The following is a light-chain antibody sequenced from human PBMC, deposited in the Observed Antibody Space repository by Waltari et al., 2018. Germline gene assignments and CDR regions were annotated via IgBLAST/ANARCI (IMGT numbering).Light chain of an antibody. V-gene: IGKV3-20*01. CDR3: QQYDGEVVT. J-gene: IGKJ4*01. Sequence: LSCRASQSVTSISLTWYQKKVGQAPRLLIYGTSSRATGIPDRFSGSGSGTEFTLTISRLEPEDFAVYYCQQYDGEVVTFGGGTKVEI. CDR2: GTS. CDR1: QSVTSIS.